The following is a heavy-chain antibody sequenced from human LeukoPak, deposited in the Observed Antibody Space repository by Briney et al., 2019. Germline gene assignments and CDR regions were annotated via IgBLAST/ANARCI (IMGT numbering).Heavy chain of an antibody. D-gene: IGHD6-6*01. CDR1: GGSISSYY. CDR3: ARGTGYSSS. CDR2: IYYSGST. V-gene: IGHV4-59*01. Sequence: PSEALSLTCTVSGGSISSYYWSWIRQPPGKGLEWIGYIYYSGSTNYNPSLKSRVTISLDTSKNQFSLRLSPVTAADTAVYYCARGTGYSSSWGQGTLVTVSS. J-gene: IGHJ4*02.